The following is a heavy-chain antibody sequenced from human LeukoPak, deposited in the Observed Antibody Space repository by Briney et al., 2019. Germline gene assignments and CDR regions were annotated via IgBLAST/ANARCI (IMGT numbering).Heavy chain of an antibody. Sequence: GGSLRLSCAASGFTFDDYGMSWVRQGPGKGLEWVSGINGNGGSTGYADSVKGRFTISRDNSKNTLYLQMNSLRGEDTAEYYCARDSSYSTGWYGSLSYWGQGTLVTVSS. CDR2: INGNGGST. V-gene: IGHV3-20*04. D-gene: IGHD6-19*01. CDR3: ARDSSYSTGWYGSLSY. CDR1: GFTFDDYG. J-gene: IGHJ4*02.